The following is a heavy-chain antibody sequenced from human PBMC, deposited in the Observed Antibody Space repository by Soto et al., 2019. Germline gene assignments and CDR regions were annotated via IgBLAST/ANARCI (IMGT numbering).Heavy chain of an antibody. J-gene: IGHJ3*02. CDR1: GYTFTSYG. D-gene: IGHD3-3*01. CDR2: ISAYNGNT. CDR3: ARAVPTGYDFWSGYYETDAFDI. V-gene: IGHV1-18*01. Sequence: QVQLVQSGAEVKKPGASVKVSCKASGYTFTSYGISWVRQAPGQGLEWMGWISAYNGNTNYAQKLQGRVTMTTDTSTSTDYMELRSRRSDDKAVYYCARAVPTGYDFWSGYYETDAFDIWGQGTMVTVSS.